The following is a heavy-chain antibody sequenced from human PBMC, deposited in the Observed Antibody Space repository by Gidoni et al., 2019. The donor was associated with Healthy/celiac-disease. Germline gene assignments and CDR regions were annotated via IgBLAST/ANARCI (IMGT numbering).Heavy chain of an antibody. D-gene: IGHD2-15*01. Sequence: QVQLQESGPGLVKPSQTLSLTCAVPGGSISSGSYYWSWIRQPAGKGLEWIGRIYTSGSTNYNPSLKSRVTISVDTSKNQFSLKLSSVTAADTAVYYCARGGGSDAYWGQGTLVTVSS. V-gene: IGHV4-61*02. CDR1: GGSISSGSYY. CDR2: IYTSGST. J-gene: IGHJ4*02. CDR3: ARGGGSDAY.